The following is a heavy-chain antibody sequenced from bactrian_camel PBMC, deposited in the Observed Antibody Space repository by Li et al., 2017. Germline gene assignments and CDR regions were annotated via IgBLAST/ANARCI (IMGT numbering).Heavy chain of an antibody. CDR2: INSGDGST. V-gene: IGHV3S40*01. Sequence: VQLVESGGGSVQAGGSLRLSCLGSGYNPSRSCMGWFRQAPGKGLEWISGINSGDGSTYYADSVKGRFTISQDYAKYILYLQMDNPKPEDTGMYYCAADLSDYDCYEDSWPDLVDEYHQWGQGTQVTVS. J-gene: IGHJ4*01. CDR1: GYNPSRSC. D-gene: IGHD3*01. CDR3: AADLSDYDCYEDSWPDLVDEYHQ.